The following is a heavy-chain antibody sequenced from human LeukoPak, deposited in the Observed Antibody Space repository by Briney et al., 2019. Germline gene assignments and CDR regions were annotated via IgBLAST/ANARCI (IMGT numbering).Heavy chain of an antibody. V-gene: IGHV4-31*03. Sequence: SQTLSLTCTVSGGSISSGGYYWSWIRQHPGKGLEWIGYIYYSGSTYYNPSLKSRVTMSVDTSKNQFSLKLSSVTAADTAVYYCVRVIGAPNYYYYMDVWGKGTTVTVSS. CDR1: GGSISSGGYY. J-gene: IGHJ6*03. CDR2: IYYSGST. CDR3: VRVIGAPNYYYYMDV. D-gene: IGHD3-22*01.